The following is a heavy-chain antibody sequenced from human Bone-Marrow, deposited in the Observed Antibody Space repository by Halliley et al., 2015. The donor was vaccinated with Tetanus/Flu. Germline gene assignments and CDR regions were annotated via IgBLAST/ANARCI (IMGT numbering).Heavy chain of an antibody. CDR2: MSYSGSA. Sequence: WIGYMSYSGSADHTPSLKSRVIISLATSKTQFSLKVRSVTAADTAVYYCARVPSTAARHWFDPWGQGTLVTVSS. V-gene: IGHV4-59*01. CDR3: ARVPSTAARHWFDP. D-gene: IGHD6-6*01. J-gene: IGHJ5*02.